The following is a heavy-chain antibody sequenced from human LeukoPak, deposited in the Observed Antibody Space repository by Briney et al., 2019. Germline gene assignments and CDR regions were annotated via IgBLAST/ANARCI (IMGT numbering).Heavy chain of an antibody. D-gene: IGHD4-17*01. Sequence: PGGSLRLSCAASGFTFTTFNMNWVRQSPGKGLERVSCISSSSDYIYYADSVKGQFTISRDNSRNSLYLQMNSLRAEDTAVYYCAGRDYGDYFFDSWGQGTLVTVSS. CDR3: AGRDYGDYFFDS. V-gene: IGHV3-21*01. J-gene: IGHJ4*02. CDR1: GFTFTTFN. CDR2: ISSSSDYI.